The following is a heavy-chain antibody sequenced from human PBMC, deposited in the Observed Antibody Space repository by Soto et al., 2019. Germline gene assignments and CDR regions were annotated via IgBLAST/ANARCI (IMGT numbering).Heavy chain of an antibody. J-gene: IGHJ4*02. V-gene: IGHV3-23*01. CDR2: ISGSGGNT. CDR3: AKVRYDGYSLSPIDN. D-gene: IGHD4-4*01. CDR1: GFTFSNYA. Sequence: EVQLLESGGGLVQPGGSLRLSCVGSGFTFSNYAMRWVRQAPGKGLEWVSGISGSGGNTYYADSVKGRFTISRDNSKNTLYLQMNSLRVDDTAVYYCAKVRYDGYSLSPIDNWGQGTLVTVSS.